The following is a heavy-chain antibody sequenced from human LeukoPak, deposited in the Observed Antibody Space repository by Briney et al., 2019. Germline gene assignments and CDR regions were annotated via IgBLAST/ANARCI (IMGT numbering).Heavy chain of an antibody. CDR1: GFTFSSYS. CDR2: ISSSSSYI. V-gene: IGHV3-21*01. D-gene: IGHD6-13*01. Sequence: GGSLRLSCAASGFTFSSYSMNWVRQAPGKGLEWVSSISSSSSYIYYADSVKGRFTISRDNAKNSLYLQMNSLRAEDTAVYYCARGHGCSSSWYSPGVDYWGQGTLVTVSS. J-gene: IGHJ4*02. CDR3: ARGHGCSSSWYSPGVDY.